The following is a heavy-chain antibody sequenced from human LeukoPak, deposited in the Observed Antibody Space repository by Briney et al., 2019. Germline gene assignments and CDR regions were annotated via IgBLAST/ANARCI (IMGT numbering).Heavy chain of an antibody. V-gene: IGHV3-23*01. D-gene: IGHD3-3*01. Sequence: PGGSLRLSCAASGFTFSTHAMSWVRQAPGKGLEWVSSISGSGRSTYYADSVKGRFTTSRNNSKNTLNLPMNSLRAEDTPVYYCAKDFWESYWGQGTLVTVSS. CDR1: GFTFSTHA. J-gene: IGHJ4*02. CDR2: ISGSGRST. CDR3: AKDFWESY.